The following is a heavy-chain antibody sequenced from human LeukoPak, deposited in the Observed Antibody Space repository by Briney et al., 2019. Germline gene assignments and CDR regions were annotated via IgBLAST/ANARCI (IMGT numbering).Heavy chain of an antibody. D-gene: IGHD3-10*01. CDR2: IYYSGST. CDR1: GGSISSYY. J-gene: IGHJ4*02. Sequence: PSETLPLTCTVSGGSISSYYWSWIRQPPGKGLEWIGYIYYSGSTTYNPSLKSRVTISVDTSKNQFSLKLSSVTAADTAVYYCARWNSGTYTIDYWGQGTLVTVSS. CDR3: ARWNSGTYTIDY. V-gene: IGHV4-59*01.